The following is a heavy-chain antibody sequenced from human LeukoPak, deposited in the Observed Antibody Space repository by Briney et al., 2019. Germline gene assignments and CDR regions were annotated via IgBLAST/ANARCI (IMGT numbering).Heavy chain of an antibody. D-gene: IGHD3-22*01. CDR3: AKVRPYYDSSGFDY. CDR2: ISSSSSYI. V-gene: IGHV3-21*01. CDR1: GFTFSSYS. Sequence: PGGSLRLSCAASGFTFSSYSMNWVRQAPGKGLEWVSSISSSSSYIYYADSVKGRFTISRDNSKNTLYLQMNSLRAEDTAVYYCAKVRPYYDSSGFDYWGQGTLVTVSS. J-gene: IGHJ4*02.